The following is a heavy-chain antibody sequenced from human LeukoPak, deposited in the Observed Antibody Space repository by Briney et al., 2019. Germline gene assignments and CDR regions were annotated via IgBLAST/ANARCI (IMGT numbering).Heavy chain of an antibody. Sequence: ASVKVSCKASGYTFTGYYMHWVRQAPGQGLEWMGWINPNSGGTNYAQKFQGRVTMTRATSISTAYMELTRLRSDDPAVDYGAREGGVGATGALDIWGQGTMVTVSS. V-gene: IGHV1-2*02. D-gene: IGHD1-26*01. J-gene: IGHJ3*02. CDR2: INPNSGGT. CDR3: AREGGVGATGALDI. CDR1: GYTFTGYY.